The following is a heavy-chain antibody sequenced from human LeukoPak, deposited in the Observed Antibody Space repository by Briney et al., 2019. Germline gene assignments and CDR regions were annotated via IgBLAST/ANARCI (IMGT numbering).Heavy chain of an antibody. V-gene: IGHV3-7*04. D-gene: IGHD3-10*01. J-gene: IGHJ4*02. CDR2: IKKDGSEK. CDR3: ARRHHFGFLDS. Sequence: GESLRLSCAASGVMFPSYWMTWVRQAPGKGLEWVANIKKDGSEKYYVDSVKGRFTISRDNAKNSVYLQMNSLRAEDTAVYYCARRHHFGFLDSWGQGTLVTVSS. CDR1: GVMFPSYW.